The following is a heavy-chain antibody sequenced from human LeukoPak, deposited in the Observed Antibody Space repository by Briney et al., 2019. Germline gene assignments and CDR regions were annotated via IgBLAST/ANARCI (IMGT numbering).Heavy chain of an antibody. V-gene: IGHV4-34*01. D-gene: IGHD6-19*01. J-gene: IGHJ4*02. CDR2: INHSGST. Sequence: SETLSLTCAVYGGSFSGYYWSWIRQPPGKGLEWIGEINHSGSTNYNPSLKSRDTISVDMSKKQFPLKLSTVTAADTAVYYCARRTPRYSSGWSPFDYWGQGTLVTVSS. CDR3: ARRTPRYSSGWSPFDY. CDR1: GGSFSGYY.